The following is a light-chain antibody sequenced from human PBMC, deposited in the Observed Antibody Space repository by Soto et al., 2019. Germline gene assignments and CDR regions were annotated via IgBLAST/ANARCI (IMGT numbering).Light chain of an antibody. CDR1: QSVSSN. J-gene: IGKJ4*01. CDR2: GAS. Sequence: EIVMTQSPATLSVSPGERATLSCRASQSVSSNLAWYQQKPGQAPRLLIYGASTRATGIPARFSGSGSGTEFTLTISSLQSEDFSAYFCQQYNKWPPLTFGGGTKVDIK. CDR3: QQYNKWPPLT. V-gene: IGKV3-15*01.